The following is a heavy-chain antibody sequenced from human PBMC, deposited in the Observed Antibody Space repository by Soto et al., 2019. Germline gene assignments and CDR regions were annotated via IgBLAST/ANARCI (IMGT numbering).Heavy chain of an antibody. CDR2: ISAYNGNT. CDR3: ARGWFGEFVDYFDY. CDR1: HYTFTSYA. D-gene: IGHD3-10*01. J-gene: IGHJ4*02. Sequence: QVQLVQSGAEVKKPGASVKVSCKASHYTFTSYAISWVRQAPGQGLEWMGWISAYNGNTNYAQKLQGRVTMTTDTSTSTAYMDLRSLRSDDTAMDYCARGWFGEFVDYFDYWGQGTMVTVSS. V-gene: IGHV1-18*01.